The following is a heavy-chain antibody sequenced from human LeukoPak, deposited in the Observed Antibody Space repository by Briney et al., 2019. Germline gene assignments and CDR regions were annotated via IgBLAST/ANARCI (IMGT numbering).Heavy chain of an antibody. CDR1: GGTFSSYA. V-gene: IGHV1-69*05. CDR2: IIPIFGTA. D-gene: IGHD5-12*01. J-gene: IGHJ5*02. CDR3: ARAGGWDVNWFDP. Sequence: GASVKASCKASGGTFSSYAISWVRQAPGQGLEWMGRIIPIFGTANYAQKFQGRVTITTDESTSTAYMELSSLRSEDTAVYYCARAGGWDVNWFDPWGQGTLVTVSS.